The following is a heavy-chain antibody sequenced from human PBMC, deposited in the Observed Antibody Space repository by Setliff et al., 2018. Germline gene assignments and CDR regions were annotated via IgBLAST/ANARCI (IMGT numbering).Heavy chain of an antibody. J-gene: IGHJ4*02. CDR3: ARTQTDYYDSSGYSDY. V-gene: IGHV3-66*01. D-gene: IGHD3-22*01. CDR2: IYSGGST. Sequence: GGSLRLSCAASGFTFSSYAMSWVRQAPGKGLEWVSVIYSGGSTYYADSVKGRFTISRDNAKNSLYLQMNSLRAEDTAVYYCARTQTDYYDSSGYSDYWGQGTLVTVSS. CDR1: GFTFSSYA.